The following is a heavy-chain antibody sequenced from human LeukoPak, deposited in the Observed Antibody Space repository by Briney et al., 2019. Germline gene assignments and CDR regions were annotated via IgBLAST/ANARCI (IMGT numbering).Heavy chain of an antibody. Sequence: SVTVSCTASGFNFSTSAVHWVRQARGQRLAWIGWIVIGSGNTKCAQQFQERVTITREMSTSTAYIELNSLTSEDTAVYYCAADSLWLGAGEYWGQGALVTVSS. CDR2: IVIGSGNT. D-gene: IGHD3-10*01. V-gene: IGHV1-58*01. J-gene: IGHJ4*02. CDR3: AADSLWLGAGEY. CDR1: GFNFSTSA.